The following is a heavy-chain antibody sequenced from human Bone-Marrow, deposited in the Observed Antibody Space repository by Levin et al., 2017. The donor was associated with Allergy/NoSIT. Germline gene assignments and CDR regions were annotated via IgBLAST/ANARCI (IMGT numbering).Heavy chain of an antibody. CDR3: ARRHFYGSD. D-gene: IGHD3-10*01. V-gene: IGHV3-66*02. J-gene: IGHJ4*02. CDR2: IYSGGNT. Sequence: GASVKVSCAASGFTVSSNYMIWVRQAPGKGLECVSLIYSGGNTYYPDSVKGRFTISRDNSKNTLYLQMNSLTAEDTAIYYCARRHFYGSDWGQGTLVAVSS. CDR1: GFTVSSNY.